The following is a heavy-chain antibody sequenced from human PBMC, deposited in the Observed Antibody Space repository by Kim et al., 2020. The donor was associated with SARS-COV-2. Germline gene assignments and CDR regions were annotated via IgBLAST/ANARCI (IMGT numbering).Heavy chain of an antibody. V-gene: IGHV3-33*06. Sequence: GGSLRLSCAASGFTFSNYGMHWVRQAPGKGLEWVAVIWYDGSNKYYADSVKGRFTISRDNSKNTLYLQMNSLRAEDTAVYYCAKDREYSGYDATTGPFDYWGQGTLVTVSS. D-gene: IGHD5-12*01. CDR1: GFTFSNYG. J-gene: IGHJ4*02. CDR2: IWYDGSNK. CDR3: AKDREYSGYDATTGPFDY.